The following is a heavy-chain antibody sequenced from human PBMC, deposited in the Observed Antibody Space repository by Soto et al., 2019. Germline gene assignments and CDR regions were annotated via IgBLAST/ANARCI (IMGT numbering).Heavy chain of an antibody. Sequence: GGSLRLSCAASGFTFDDYAMHWVRQAPGKGLEWVSGISWNSGSIGYADSVKGRFTISRDNAKNSLYLQMNSLRAEDTALYYCAKNSDYFVSDGRGIFDYWGQGTLVTVSS. J-gene: IGHJ4*02. CDR2: ISWNSGSI. CDR3: AKNSDYFVSDGRGIFDY. V-gene: IGHV3-9*01. CDR1: GFTFDDYA. D-gene: IGHD4-17*01.